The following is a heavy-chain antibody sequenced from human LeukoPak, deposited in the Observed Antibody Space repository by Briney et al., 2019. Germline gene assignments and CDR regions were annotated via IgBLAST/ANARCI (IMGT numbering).Heavy chain of an antibody. D-gene: IGHD5-12*01. V-gene: IGHV3-23*01. J-gene: IGHJ6*02. Sequence: PGGSLRLSCAASGFTFSSYAMSWVRQAPGKGLEWVSAISGSGGSTYYADSVKGRFTISRDNSKNTLYLQMNSLRAEDTAVYYCAKSSKRNGLRNYYYGMDVWGQGTTVTVSS. CDR3: AKSSKRNGLRNYYYGMDV. CDR1: GFTFSSYA. CDR2: ISGSGGST.